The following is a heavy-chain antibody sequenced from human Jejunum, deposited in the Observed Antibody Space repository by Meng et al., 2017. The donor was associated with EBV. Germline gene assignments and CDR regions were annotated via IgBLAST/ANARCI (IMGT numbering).Heavy chain of an antibody. Sequence: QRREAGPGLVKPSGTLSLPCTVSVRSVNSGNVYWSWIRQPPGKGLEWIGYIYYSGSTNYIPSLKSRVTISLDTSKNQFSLKLSSVTAADTAVYYCAGLRYSGYDRAFDYWGQGALVTVSS. CDR3: AGLRYSGYDRAFDY. J-gene: IGHJ4*02. V-gene: IGHV4-61*01. CDR2: IYYSGST. CDR1: VRSVNSGNVY. D-gene: IGHD5-12*01.